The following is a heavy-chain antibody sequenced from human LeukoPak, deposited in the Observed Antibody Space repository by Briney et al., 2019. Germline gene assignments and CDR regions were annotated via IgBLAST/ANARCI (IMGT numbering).Heavy chain of an antibody. J-gene: IGHJ4*02. CDR3: ARVTVTTEGDD. CDR1: GLPFSSYS. D-gene: IGHD4-17*01. CDR2: ISSSRSNI. V-gene: IGHV3-48*02. Sequence: AGGPVSLSCAASGLPFSSYSMHWPRQAPGEGVEWGSYISSSRSNIYYADSVKGRFTISRDNAKNSLYLQINSLRDEDTAVLYCARVTVTTEGDDWGQRTLVT.